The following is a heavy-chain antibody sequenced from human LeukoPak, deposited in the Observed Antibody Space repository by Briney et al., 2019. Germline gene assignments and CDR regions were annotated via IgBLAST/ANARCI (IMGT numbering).Heavy chain of an antibody. Sequence: VASVKVSSKASGGTFSSYAISWERQAPGQGLEWMGSNIPIFGIANYTQKVQGRVTITTDESTSTAYMELSSLRSEDTAVYYCAREGPPAALDAFDIWGQGTMVTVFS. J-gene: IGHJ3*02. CDR2: NIPIFGIA. V-gene: IGHV1-69*05. CDR3: AREGPPAALDAFDI. D-gene: IGHD2-2*01. CDR1: GGTFSSYA.